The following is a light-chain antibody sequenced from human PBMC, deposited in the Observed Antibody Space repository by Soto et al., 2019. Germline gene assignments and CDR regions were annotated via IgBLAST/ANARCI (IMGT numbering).Light chain of an antibody. CDR1: QSVLYSSRDKNY. Sequence: DIVMTQSPDSLAVSLGERATINCKSSQSVLYSSRDKNYLAWYQQKPGQPPKLLIYWASTRESGVPDRCSGSGSGTDFTLTISSLQAEDVAVYYCHQYYRTPWTFGQGTKVEIK. CDR2: WAS. J-gene: IGKJ1*01. V-gene: IGKV4-1*01. CDR3: HQYYRTPWT.